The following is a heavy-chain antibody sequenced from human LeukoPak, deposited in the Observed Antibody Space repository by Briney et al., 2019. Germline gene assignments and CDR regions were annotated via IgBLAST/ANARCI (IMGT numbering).Heavy chain of an antibody. D-gene: IGHD2-2*01. CDR2: IYYSGST. J-gene: IGHJ5*02. V-gene: IGHV4-39*01. CDR3: ARRGVVPAAMGWFDP. CDR1: GGSISGSSYY. Sequence: SETLSLTCTVSGGSISGSSYYWGWIRQPPGKGLEWIGSIYYSGSTYYNPSLKSRVTISVDTSKNQFSLKLSSVTAADTAVYYCARRGVVPAAMGWFDPWGQGTLVTVSS.